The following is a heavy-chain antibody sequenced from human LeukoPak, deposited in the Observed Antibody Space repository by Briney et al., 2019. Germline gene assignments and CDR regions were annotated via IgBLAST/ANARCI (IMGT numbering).Heavy chain of an antibody. CDR1: GGSISSSSYY. CDR3: ARVPSSGRETDY. Sequence: SETLSLTCTVSGGSISSSSYYWGWIRQPPGKGLEWIGGIYYSGSTYYNPSLKSRVTISVDTSKNQFSLKLSSVTAADTAVYYCARVPSSGRETDYWGQGTLVTVSS. V-gene: IGHV4-39*07. D-gene: IGHD6-19*01. CDR2: IYYSGST. J-gene: IGHJ4*02.